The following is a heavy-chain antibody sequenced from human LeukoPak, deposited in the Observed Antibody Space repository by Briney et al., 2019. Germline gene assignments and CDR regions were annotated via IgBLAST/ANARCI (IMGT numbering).Heavy chain of an antibody. CDR3: ARDYYNSGGYPYHDY. J-gene: IGHJ4*02. Sequence: PGGSLRLSCAASGFTFSSYSMNWVRQAPGKGLEWVSSISSSSSYIYYADSVKGRFTISRDNAKNSLYLQMNSLRAEDTAVYYCARDYYNSGGYPYHDYWGQGTLVTVSS. V-gene: IGHV3-21*01. CDR1: GFTFSSYS. D-gene: IGHD3-22*01. CDR2: ISSSSSYI.